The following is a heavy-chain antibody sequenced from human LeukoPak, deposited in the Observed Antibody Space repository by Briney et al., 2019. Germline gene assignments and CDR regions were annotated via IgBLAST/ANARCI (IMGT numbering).Heavy chain of an antibody. CDR1: GFTFDDYA. CDR3: ARHLSGVTGYTYGRGIDY. D-gene: IGHD5-18*01. Sequence: PGGSLRLSCAASGFTFDDYAMHWVRQAPGKGLERVSGISWNSGSIAYADSVKGRFTISRDNAKTSLYLQMNSLRAEDTAVYYCARHLSGVTGYTYGRGIDYWGQGTLVTVSS. V-gene: IGHV3-9*01. J-gene: IGHJ4*02. CDR2: ISWNSGSI.